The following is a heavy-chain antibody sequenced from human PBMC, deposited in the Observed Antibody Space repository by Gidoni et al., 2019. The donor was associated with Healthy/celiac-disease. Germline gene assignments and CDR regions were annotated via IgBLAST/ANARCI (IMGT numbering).Heavy chain of an antibody. Sequence: EVQLVESGGGLTQPGGSLRLSCVVSGFPVSSNYMSLGRQAPGKGLELVSVIYSGGSTYYADSVKGRCTISRDNSKNTLYLQMNSLRAEDTAVYYCARTKEVSGSSTFDYWGQGTLVTVSS. CDR1: GFPVSSNY. D-gene: IGHD3-10*01. J-gene: IGHJ4*02. CDR3: ARTKEVSGSSTFDY. V-gene: IGHV3-53*01. CDR2: IYSGGST.